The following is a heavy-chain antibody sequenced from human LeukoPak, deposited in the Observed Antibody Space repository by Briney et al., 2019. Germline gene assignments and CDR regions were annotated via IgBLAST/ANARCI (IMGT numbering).Heavy chain of an antibody. CDR2: INHSGST. CDR1: GYSISSGYY. Sequence: SETLSLTCTVSGYSISSGYYWSWIRQPPGKGLEWIGEINHSGSTNYNPSLKSRVTIPVDTSKNQFSLKLSSVTAADTAVYYCRGGDSLDFDYWGQGTLVTVSS. J-gene: IGHJ4*02. V-gene: IGHV4-38-2*02. D-gene: IGHD2-21*02. CDR3: RGGDSLDFDY.